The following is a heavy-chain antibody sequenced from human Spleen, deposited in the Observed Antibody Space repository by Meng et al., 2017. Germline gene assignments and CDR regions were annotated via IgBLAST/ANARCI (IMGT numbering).Heavy chain of an antibody. Sequence: ASVKVSCKASGYTFTNFYIHWVRQAPGQGLEWMGIINPSGGSTSFAQKFQGRVTMARDTSPSTIYMELSGLRSEDTAMYYCARDSNDILTGFFGAFDIWGQGKMV. CDR2: INPSGGST. V-gene: IGHV1-46*01. CDR3: ARDSNDILTGFFGAFDI. J-gene: IGHJ3*02. D-gene: IGHD3-9*01. CDR1: GYTFTNFY.